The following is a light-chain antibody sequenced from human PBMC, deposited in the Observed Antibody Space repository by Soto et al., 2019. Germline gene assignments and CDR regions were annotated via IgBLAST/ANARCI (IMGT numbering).Light chain of an antibody. CDR2: KVS. J-gene: IGKJ5*01. CDR3: MQGTHWPKT. V-gene: IGKV2-30*02. CDR1: QSLVHSDGIAY. Sequence: EMTQPPLSRPVALGQPPSISCRANQSLVHSDGIAYFSWFQQRPGRSPRRLIYKVSNRDSGVPARFSGSGSGTDFALKISRVEAEDVGVYYCMQGTHWPKTLGQGTRVEIK.